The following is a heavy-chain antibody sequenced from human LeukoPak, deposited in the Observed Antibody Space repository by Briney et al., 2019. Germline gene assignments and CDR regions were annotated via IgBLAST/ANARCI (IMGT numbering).Heavy chain of an antibody. CDR2: IYYSGST. D-gene: IGHD3-10*01. CDR1: GGSISSSSYY. J-gene: IGHJ3*02. V-gene: IGHV4-39*01. Sequence: SETLSLTWTVSGGSISSSSYYWGWIRQPPGKWLAWIGSIYYSGSTYYNPSLKSRVTISVDTSKNQFSLKLSSVTAADTAVYYCARQMIWFGELLDAFDIWGQGTMVTVSS. CDR3: ARQMIWFGELLDAFDI.